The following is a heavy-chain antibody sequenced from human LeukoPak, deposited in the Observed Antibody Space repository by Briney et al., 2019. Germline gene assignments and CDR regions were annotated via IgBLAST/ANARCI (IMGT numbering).Heavy chain of an antibody. V-gene: IGHV7-4-1*02. CDR1: GFTFTNYY. D-gene: IGHD5-24*01. CDR2: INTNTGKP. J-gene: IGHJ4*02. CDR3: ARDAGDGFNYDS. Sequence: GASVKVSCKASGFTFTNYYMHWVRQAPGQGLEWMGWINTNTGKPTYAQGFTGRFVFSSDISVSTAYLQISSLKSEDTAVYYCARDAGDGFNYDSWGQGTLVTVSS.